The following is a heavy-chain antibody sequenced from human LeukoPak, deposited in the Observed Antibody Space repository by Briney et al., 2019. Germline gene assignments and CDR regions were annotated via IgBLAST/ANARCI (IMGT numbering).Heavy chain of an antibody. CDR2: IIPILGIA. CDR1: GGTFSSYA. D-gene: IGHD3-22*01. Sequence: ASVKVSCKASGGTFSSYAISWVRQAPEQGLEWMGRIIPILGIANYAQKFQGRVTITADKSTSTAYMELSSLRSEDTAVYYCARDTAITMIVVVMGLDYWGQGTLVTVSS. CDR3: ARDTAITMIVVVMGLDY. J-gene: IGHJ4*02. V-gene: IGHV1-69*04.